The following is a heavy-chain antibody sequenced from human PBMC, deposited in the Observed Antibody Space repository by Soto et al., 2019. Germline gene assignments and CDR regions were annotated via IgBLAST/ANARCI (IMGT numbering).Heavy chain of an antibody. Sequence: SETLSLTCTVSGGSISSYYWSWIRQPPGKGLEWIGYIYYSGSTNYNPSLKSRVTISVDTSKNQFSLKLSSVTAADTAVYYCARDPWDDCSGGSCHREYFDYWGQGTLVTVSS. CDR3: ARDPWDDCSGGSCHREYFDY. V-gene: IGHV4-59*01. J-gene: IGHJ4*02. D-gene: IGHD2-15*01. CDR1: GGSISSYY. CDR2: IYYSGST.